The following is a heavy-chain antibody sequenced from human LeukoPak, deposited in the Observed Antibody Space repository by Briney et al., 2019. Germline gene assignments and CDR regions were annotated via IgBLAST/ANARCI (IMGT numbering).Heavy chain of an antibody. CDR2: IYPRDGST. J-gene: IGHJ4*02. CDR1: GYSFTSNY. Sequence: ASVKVSCKASGYSFTSNYIHWVRQAPGQGLEWMGMIYPRDGSTSYAQKFQGRVTITADESTSTAYMELSSLKTEDTAVYYCTTALFPSSGWYYFDYWGQGTLVTVSS. D-gene: IGHD6-19*01. CDR3: TTALFPSSGWYYFDY. V-gene: IGHV1-46*01.